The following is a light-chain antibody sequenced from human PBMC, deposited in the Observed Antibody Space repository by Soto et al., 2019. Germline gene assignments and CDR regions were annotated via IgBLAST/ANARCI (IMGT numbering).Light chain of an antibody. J-gene: IGKJ2*01. CDR2: DAS. V-gene: IGKV3-11*01. Sequence: EIVLTQSPATLSLSPGERVTLSCRASQSVSGYLAWYQQQPGQAPRLLIYDASNRATGIRARFSGSGSGTDFTLTISSLEPEDFAVYYCQQRSNDMYTFGQGTKLEIK. CDR3: QQRSNDMYT. CDR1: QSVSGY.